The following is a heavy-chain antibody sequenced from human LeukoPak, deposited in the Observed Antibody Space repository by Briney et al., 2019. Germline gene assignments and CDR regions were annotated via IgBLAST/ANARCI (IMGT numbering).Heavy chain of an antibody. CDR1: GGSISSGGYY. V-gene: IGHV4-30-2*01. CDR3: AKDNSPEGLRYFDWPPYYYYYGMDV. D-gene: IGHD3-9*01. J-gene: IGHJ6*02. CDR2: IYHSGST. Sequence: PSQTLSLTCTVSGGSISSGGYYWSWIRQPPGKGLEWIGYIYHSGSTYYNPSLKSRVTISVDRSKNQFSLKLSSVTAADTAVYYCAKDNSPEGLRYFDWPPYYYYYGMDVWGQGTTVTVSS.